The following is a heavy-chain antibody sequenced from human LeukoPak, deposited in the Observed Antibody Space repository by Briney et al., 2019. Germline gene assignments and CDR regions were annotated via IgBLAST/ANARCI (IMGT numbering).Heavy chain of an antibody. V-gene: IGHV3-53*01. D-gene: IGHD3-22*01. Sequence: PGGSLRLSCAASGFTVSSNYMSWVRQAPGKGLEWVSVIYSGGSTYYADSVKGRFTISRDNSKNTLYLQMNGLRAEDTVVYYCARTSIDYYYDSSGYYLDYWGQGTLVTVSS. CDR3: ARTSIDYYYDSSGYYLDY. J-gene: IGHJ4*02. CDR2: IYSGGST. CDR1: GFTVSSNY.